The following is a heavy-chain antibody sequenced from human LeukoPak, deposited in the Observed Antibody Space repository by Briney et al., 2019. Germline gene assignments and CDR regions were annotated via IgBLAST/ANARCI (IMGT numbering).Heavy chain of an antibody. CDR3: ARGVNYDILTGRQDAFDI. CDR1: GGSISSGSYY. CDR2: IYTSGST. V-gene: IGHV4-61*02. D-gene: IGHD3-9*01. Sequence: SETLSLTCTVSGGSISSGSYYWSWIRQPAGKGLEWIGRIYTSGSTNYNPSLKSRVTISVDTSKNQFSLKLSSVTAADTAVYYCARGVNYDILTGRQDAFDIWGQGTMVTVSS. J-gene: IGHJ3*02.